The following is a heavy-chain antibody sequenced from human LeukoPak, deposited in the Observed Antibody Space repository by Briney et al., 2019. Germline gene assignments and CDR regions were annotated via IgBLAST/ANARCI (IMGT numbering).Heavy chain of an antibody. CDR3: ASESLVVNYFDY. CDR2: IYYSGST. V-gene: IGHV4-38-2*02. D-gene: IGHD2-15*01. Sequence: PSETLSLTCTVSSYSISSDYYWGWIRQPPGKGLEWIGSIYYSGSTYYNPSLKSRVTISVDTSKNQFSLKLSSVTAADTAVYYCASESLVVNYFDYWGQGTLVTVSS. J-gene: IGHJ4*02. CDR1: SYSISSDYY.